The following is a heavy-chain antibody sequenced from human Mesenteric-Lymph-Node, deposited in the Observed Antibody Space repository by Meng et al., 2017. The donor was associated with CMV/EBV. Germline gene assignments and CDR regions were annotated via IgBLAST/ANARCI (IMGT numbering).Heavy chain of an antibody. D-gene: IGHD1-7*01. CDR1: GFSFSNYG. Sequence: GESLKISCAASGFSFSNYGMHWVRQAPGKGLEWVAFIRYDESNKYYGDSVKGRFTISRDTSKNHFSLKLSSVTAADTAVYYCARGRGTWNYKAFDIWGQGTMVTVSS. CDR3: ARGRGTWNYKAFDI. V-gene: IGHV3-30*02. J-gene: IGHJ3*02. CDR2: IRYDESNK.